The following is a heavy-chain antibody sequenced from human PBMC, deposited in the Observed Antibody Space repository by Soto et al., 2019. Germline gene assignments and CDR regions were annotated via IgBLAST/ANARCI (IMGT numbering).Heavy chain of an antibody. CDR3: ARQGVGVTLDY. CDR1: GNSFTNYW. D-gene: IGHD2-15*01. J-gene: IGHJ4*02. CDR2: INPGDSDT. V-gene: IGHV5-51*01. Sequence: GESLKISCKASGNSFTNYWIGWVRQMPGKGLEWMGIINPGDSDTRYSSSFQGQVTISADKSITTAYLQWSSLKASDTAMYYCARQGVGVTLDYWGQGTLVTVSS.